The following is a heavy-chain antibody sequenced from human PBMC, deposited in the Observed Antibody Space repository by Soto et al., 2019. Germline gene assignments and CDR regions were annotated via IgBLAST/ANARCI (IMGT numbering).Heavy chain of an antibody. V-gene: IGHV3-30*18. CDR3: AKDDRVAGTVDY. CDR2: ISYDGSNK. CDR1: GFTFSSYG. J-gene: IGHJ4*02. Sequence: QVQLVGSGGGVVQPGRSLRLSCAASGFTFSSYGMHWVRQAPGKGLEWVAVISYDGSNKYYADSVKGRFTISRDNSKNTLYLQMNSLRAEDTAVYYCAKDDRVAGTVDYWGQGTLVTVSS. D-gene: IGHD6-19*01.